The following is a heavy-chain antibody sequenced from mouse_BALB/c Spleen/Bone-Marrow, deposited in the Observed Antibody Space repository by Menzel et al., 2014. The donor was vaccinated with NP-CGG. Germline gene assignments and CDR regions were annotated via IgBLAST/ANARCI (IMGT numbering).Heavy chain of an antibody. Sequence: EVKLVESGGGLVKPGGSLKLSCAASGFTFSSYAMSWVRQSPEKRLEWVAEISSRGNYTYYPDTVTGRFTISRDNAKNILYLEMSSLRSDDTAMYYCVRAYGSSYAMDYWGQGTSVTVSS. D-gene: IGHD1-1*01. J-gene: IGHJ4*01. CDR2: ISSRGNYT. CDR3: VRAYGSSYAMDY. CDR1: GFTFSSYA. V-gene: IGHV5-9-4*01.